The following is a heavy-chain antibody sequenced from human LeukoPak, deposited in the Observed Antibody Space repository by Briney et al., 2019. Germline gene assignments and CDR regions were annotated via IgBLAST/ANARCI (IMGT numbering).Heavy chain of an antibody. D-gene: IGHD3-22*01. CDR1: GGSFSGHY. CDR3: ARGSLYYDSSGSDP. CDR2: INYSGST. J-gene: IGHJ5*02. V-gene: IGHV4-34*01. Sequence: SETLSLTCAVYGGSFSGHYWTWIRQSPGKGLEWIGEINYSGSTNYSPSLKSRVTISVDTSKNQFSLKLSPVTAADTAVYYCARGSLYYDSSGSDPWGQGTPVTVSS.